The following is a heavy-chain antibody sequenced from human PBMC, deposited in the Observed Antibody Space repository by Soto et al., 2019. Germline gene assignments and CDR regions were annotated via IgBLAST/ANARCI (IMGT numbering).Heavy chain of an antibody. CDR1: GFTFTRYS. CDR2: ISSTTNYI. Sequence: GGSLRLSCAASGFTFTRYSMKWVRQAPGKGLEWVSSISSTTNYIYYGDSMKGRFTISRDNAKNSLYLEMNSLRAEDTAVYYCARESEDLTSNFDYWGQGTLVTVSS. J-gene: IGHJ4*02. CDR3: ARESEDLTSNFDY. V-gene: IGHV3-21*06.